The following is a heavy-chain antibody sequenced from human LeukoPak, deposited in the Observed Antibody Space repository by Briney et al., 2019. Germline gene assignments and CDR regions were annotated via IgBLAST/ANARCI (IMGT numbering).Heavy chain of an antibody. CDR2: INHSGST. V-gene: IGHV4-34*01. CDR3: ARFSSGCPTASCYLTN. D-gene: IGHD2-2*01. Sequence: SETLSLTCAVYGGSFSGYYWSWIRQPPGKGLEWIGEINHSGSTNYNPSLKSRVTISVDTSKNQFSLKLSSVTAADTAVYYCARFSSGCPTASCYLTNWGQGTLVTVSS. CDR1: GGSFSGYY. J-gene: IGHJ4*02.